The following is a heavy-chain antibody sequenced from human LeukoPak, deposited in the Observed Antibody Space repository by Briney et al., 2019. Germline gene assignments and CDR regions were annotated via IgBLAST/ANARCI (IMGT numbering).Heavy chain of an antibody. CDR3: ARPDCSSTSCYAWAFDY. V-gene: IGHV3-7*01. CDR1: GFNFSTYW. Sequence: GGSLRLSCAASGFNFSTYWMTWVRQVPGKGLEWVANIKEDGSEIYYVDAVKGRFTISRDNAKNSLYLQMNSLRAEDTAVYYCARPDCSSTSCYAWAFDYWGQGTLVTVSS. CDR2: IKEDGSEI. D-gene: IGHD2-2*01. J-gene: IGHJ4*02.